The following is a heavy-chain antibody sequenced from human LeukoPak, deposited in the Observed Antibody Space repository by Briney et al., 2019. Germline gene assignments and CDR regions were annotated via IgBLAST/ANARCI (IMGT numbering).Heavy chain of an antibody. CDR1: GFTFSNYW. J-gene: IGHJ4*02. V-gene: IGHV3-7*01. Sequence: GGSLRLSCVDSGFTFSNYWMSWFRQTPRKGPEWVANINRDGREKYYVDSVKGRFTISRDNAKNSLYLQMNSLRAEDTALYYCARHDRGSADSSYWGQGTLVTVSA. CDR3: ARHDRGSADSSY. CDR2: INRDGREK. D-gene: IGHD2-2*01.